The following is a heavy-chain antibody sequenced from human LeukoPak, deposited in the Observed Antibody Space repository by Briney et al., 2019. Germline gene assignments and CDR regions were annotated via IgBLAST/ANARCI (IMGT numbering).Heavy chain of an antibody. CDR2: IYPGDSDT. CDR1: GYSFTSHY. Sequence: GESLKISCKGSGYSFTSHYIGWVRHMPGKGLEWMGIIYPGDSDTRYSPSFQGRVTISADKSISTAYLQWSSLKASDTAMYYCARRKEGAAGRYYFDSWGQGTLVTVSS. CDR3: ARRKEGAAGRYYFDS. V-gene: IGHV5-51*01. J-gene: IGHJ4*02. D-gene: IGHD6-13*01.